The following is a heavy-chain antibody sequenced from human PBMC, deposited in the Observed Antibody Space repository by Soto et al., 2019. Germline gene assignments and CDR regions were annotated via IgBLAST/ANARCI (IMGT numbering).Heavy chain of an antibody. CDR3: TKTGPYFFDN. Sequence: SETLSLTFTVSGDSVSSGGAYWSWIRQHPGKGLEWIGYIYYSGSANYTPSLKSRLTISLDTSPNQVSLRLSSVTAADTAVYYCTKTGPYFFDNWGQGTLVTVSS. V-gene: IGHV4-31*03. J-gene: IGHJ4*02. CDR2: IYYSGSA. CDR1: GDSVSSGGAY. D-gene: IGHD3-9*01.